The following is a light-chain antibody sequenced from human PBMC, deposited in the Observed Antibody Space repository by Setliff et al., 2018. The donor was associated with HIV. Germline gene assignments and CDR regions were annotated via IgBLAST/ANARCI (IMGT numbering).Light chain of an antibody. CDR1: NSDIGTYNR. J-gene: IGLJ1*01. CDR2: EVN. V-gene: IGLV2-18*02. CDR3: STYRASSSTYV. Sequence: QSALTQPPSVSGSPGQSVTISCTGTNSDIGTYNRVAWYQQTPGTAPKFVIYEVNFRASGVPDRFSGSKSGNTASLTISGLQPEDEGDYYCSTYRASSSTYVFGTGTKVTV.